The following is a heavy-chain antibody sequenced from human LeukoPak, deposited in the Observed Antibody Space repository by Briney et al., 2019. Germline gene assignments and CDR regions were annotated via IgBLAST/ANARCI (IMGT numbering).Heavy chain of an antibody. CDR1: GGSINSGSCY. V-gene: IGHV4-61*02. J-gene: IGHJ5*02. CDR3: ANSVDFWSGYNH. CDR2: IYTSGST. D-gene: IGHD3-3*01. Sequence: PSQTLSLTCTVSGGSINSGSCYWSWIRQPAGKGLEWIGRIYTSGSTNYNPSLKSRVTISVDTSKNQFSLKLSSVTAADTAVYYCANSVDFWSGYNHWGQGTLVTVSS.